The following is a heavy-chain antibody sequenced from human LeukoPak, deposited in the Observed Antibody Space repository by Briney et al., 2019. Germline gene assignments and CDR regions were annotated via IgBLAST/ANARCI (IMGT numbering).Heavy chain of an antibody. CDR1: GYSISSGYY. CDR2: IYYSGTI. J-gene: IGHJ4*02. V-gene: IGHV4-38-2*02. CDR3: ARDSDQGGIDY. Sequence: PSETLSLTCTVSGYSISSGYYWGWIRQPPGKGLEWIGTIYYSGTIYYNSSLKSRVTISVDRSKNQLSLKLSSLTAADTAVYFCARDSDQGGIDYWGQGTLVTVSS. D-gene: IGHD3-16*01.